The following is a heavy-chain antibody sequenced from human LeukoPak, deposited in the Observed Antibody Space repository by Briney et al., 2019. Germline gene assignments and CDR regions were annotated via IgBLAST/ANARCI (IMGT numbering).Heavy chain of an antibody. CDR3: ARRYYSGPFDY. CDR2: IYYSGGA. D-gene: IGHD3-10*01. CDR1: GGPISSNNYY. Sequence: SETLSLTCTVSGGPISSNNYYWVWIRQPPGKGLEWIGSIYYSGGAYYNPSLKSRVTISVDTSKNQFSLKLTSVTAADTAVYYCARRYYSGPFDYWGQGTLVTVSS. J-gene: IGHJ4*02. V-gene: IGHV4-39*01.